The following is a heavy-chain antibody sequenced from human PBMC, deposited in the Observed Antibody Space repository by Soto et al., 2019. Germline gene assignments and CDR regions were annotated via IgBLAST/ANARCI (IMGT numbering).Heavy chain of an antibody. D-gene: IGHD3-22*01. CDR3: ARDYDYYDSSGYHPYYFEY. J-gene: IGHJ4*02. V-gene: IGHV3-21*01. CDR1: GFRFSTYS. Sequence: LRLSCAASGFRFSTYSMNWVRQAPGKGLEWVSSISGSSDYIYYADSVKGRFTISRDNAKNSLYLQMNSLRAEDTAVYYCARDYDYYDSSGYHPYYFEYWGQGTLVTVSS. CDR2: ISGSSDYI.